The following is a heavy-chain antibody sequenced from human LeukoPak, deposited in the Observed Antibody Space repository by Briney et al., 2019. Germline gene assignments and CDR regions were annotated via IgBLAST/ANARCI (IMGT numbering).Heavy chain of an antibody. CDR3: ARHGNLWEFRDDY. CDR1: GYSFTSYW. CDR2: IYPGDSET. J-gene: IGHJ4*02. V-gene: IGHV5-51*01. Sequence: GESLKISCKGSGYSFTSYWIGWVRQMPGKGLEWMGIIYPGDSETRYSPSFRGQVTISADKSLNTAYLQWTSLKASDTAMYYCARHGNLWEFRDDYWGQGTLVTVSS. D-gene: IGHD3-16*01.